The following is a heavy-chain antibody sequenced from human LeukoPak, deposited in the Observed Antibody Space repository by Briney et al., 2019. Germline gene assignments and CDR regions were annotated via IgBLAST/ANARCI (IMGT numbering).Heavy chain of an antibody. J-gene: IGHJ4*02. D-gene: IGHD2/OR15-2a*01. V-gene: IGHV3-7*01. CDR3: ARTRLSCYC. CDR1: GFTFSSYW. Sequence: GSLRLSCAASGFTFSSYWMTWVRQAPGKGLEWVASIKQDGSERKYVDSVKGRFTISRDNAKNSLYLRMNSLRDGDTAVYYCARTRLSCYCWGQGTLVTVSS. CDR2: IKQDGSER.